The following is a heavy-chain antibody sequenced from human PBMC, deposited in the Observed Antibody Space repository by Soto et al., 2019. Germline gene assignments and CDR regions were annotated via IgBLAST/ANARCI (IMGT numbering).Heavy chain of an antibody. Sequence: GAALKISCKGSGYNVNSYWNGRVRQMAGKGLEWMGIIYPGDSDTRYSPSFQGQVTISADKSISTAYLQWSSLKASDTAMYYCARQGAAAFPYNWFDPWGQGTLVTVSS. CDR3: ARQGAAAFPYNWFDP. CDR2: IYPGDSDT. J-gene: IGHJ5*02. CDR1: GYNVNSYW. D-gene: IGHD6-13*01. V-gene: IGHV5-51*01.